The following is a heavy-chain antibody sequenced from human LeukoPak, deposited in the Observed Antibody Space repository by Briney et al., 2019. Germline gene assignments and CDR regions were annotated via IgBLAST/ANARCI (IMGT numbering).Heavy chain of an antibody. CDR2: INPSGGST. CDR1: GYTFTSYY. J-gene: IGHJ5*02. V-gene: IGHV1-46*01. CDR3: AREGVTMVRGVIGWFDP. D-gene: IGHD3-10*01. Sequence: ASVKVSCKASGYTFTSYYMHWVRQAPGQGLEWLGMINPSGGSTTYAQKFQGRVTMTRDTSTSTVYMELSSLRSEDTAVYYCAREGVTMVRGVIGWFDPWGQGTLVTVSS.